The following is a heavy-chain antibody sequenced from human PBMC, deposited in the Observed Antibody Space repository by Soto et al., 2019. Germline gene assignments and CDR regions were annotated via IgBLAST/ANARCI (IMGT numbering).Heavy chain of an antibody. CDR2: ISGSDGKT. D-gene: IGHD3-3*01. CDR1: GFSFGSYA. Sequence: VGSLRLSCAASGFSFGSYALSWVRQAPGKGLEWVPTISGSDGKTFYADAVKGRFSISRDTSQNTLYLQMNSLRADDTAIYYCARWSYLDYWGQGTRVTVSS. V-gene: IGHV3-23*01. CDR3: ARWSYLDY. J-gene: IGHJ4*02.